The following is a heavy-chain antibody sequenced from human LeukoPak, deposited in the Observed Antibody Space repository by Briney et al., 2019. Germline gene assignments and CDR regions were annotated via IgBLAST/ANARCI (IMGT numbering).Heavy chain of an antibody. D-gene: IGHD1-26*01. CDR3: AKDGSGSYLYYFDY. CDR1: GFTFSSYG. Sequence: PGGTLRLSCAASGFTFSSYGMSWVRQAPGKGLEWVSAISGSGGSTYYADSVKGRFTISRDNSKNTLYLQMNSLRAEDTAVYYCAKDGSGSYLYYFDYWGQGTLVTVSS. V-gene: IGHV3-23*01. J-gene: IGHJ4*02. CDR2: ISGSGGST.